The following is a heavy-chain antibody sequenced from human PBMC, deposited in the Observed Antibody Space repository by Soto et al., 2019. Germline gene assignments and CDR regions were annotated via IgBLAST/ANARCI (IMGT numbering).Heavy chain of an antibody. Sequence: SGPTLVNPTQTLTLTCTFSGFSLSASGLCVSWVRQPPGKALEWLARIDWDDAKFYSSSLKTRLTISKDASKNQVVLTMTNVDPVDTATYYCARTIYGVLDYWGQGTLVTVSS. V-gene: IGHV2-70*17. CDR3: ARTIYGVLDY. D-gene: IGHD4-17*01. J-gene: IGHJ4*02. CDR1: GFSLSASGLC. CDR2: IDWDDAK.